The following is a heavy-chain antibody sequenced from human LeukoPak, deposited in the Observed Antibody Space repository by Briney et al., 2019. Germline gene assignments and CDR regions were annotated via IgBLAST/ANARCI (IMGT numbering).Heavy chain of an antibody. Sequence: GGSLRLSCVASGIIVRNNYMTWVRQAPGKGLGWVSVIYNGGSIYYGDSVKGRFTISADNSRNMVYLQMNGLRAEDTAVYYCARTGGGNSGPSDYWGQGTLVTVS. D-gene: IGHD4-23*01. CDR3: ARTGGGNSGPSDY. V-gene: IGHV3-53*01. CDR1: GIIVRNNY. J-gene: IGHJ4*02. CDR2: IYNGGSI.